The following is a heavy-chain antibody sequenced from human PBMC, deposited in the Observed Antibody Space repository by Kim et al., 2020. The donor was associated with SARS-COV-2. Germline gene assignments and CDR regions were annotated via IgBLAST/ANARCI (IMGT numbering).Heavy chain of an antibody. D-gene: IGHD5-12*01. V-gene: IGHV3-21*01. J-gene: IGHJ6*02. CDR2: ISSSSSSYN. Sequence: GGSLRLSCAASGFTFSTYSMNWVRQAPGKGLEWVSSISSSSSSYNYYADAVKGRFTISRDNAKNSLYLQMNSLRAEDTAVYYCARVGNGGYWRVYYGMDVWGQGTTVTVSS. CDR3: ARVGNGGYWRVYYGMDV. CDR1: GFTFSTYS.